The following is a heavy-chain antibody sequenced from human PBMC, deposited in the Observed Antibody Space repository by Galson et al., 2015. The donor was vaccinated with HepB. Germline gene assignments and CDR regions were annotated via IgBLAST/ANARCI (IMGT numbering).Heavy chain of an antibody. D-gene: IGHD3-3*01. CDR1: GFAFSIYS. CDR2: ITSDIRTI. V-gene: IGHV3-48*04. Sequence: SLRLSCAASGFAFSIYSMNWVRQAPGKGLEWIAYITSDIRTIYYADSVKGRFTVSRDNAKNLVYLQMNSLKAEDTAVYYCARSTEWYVDYWGQGALVTVSS. CDR3: ARSTEWYVDY. J-gene: IGHJ4*02.